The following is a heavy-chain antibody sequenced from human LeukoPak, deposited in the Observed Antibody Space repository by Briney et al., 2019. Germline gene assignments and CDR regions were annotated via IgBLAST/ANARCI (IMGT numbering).Heavy chain of an antibody. CDR3: AKFSYDYVWGSYRPSPFDY. V-gene: IGHV3-23*01. D-gene: IGHD3-16*02. CDR1: GFTFSSYA. CDR2: ISGSGGST. J-gene: IGHJ4*02. Sequence: PGGSLRLSCAASGFTFSSYAMSWVRQAPGKGLEWVSAISGSGGSTYYADSVKGRFTISRDNSKNTLYLQMNSLRAEDTAVYYCAKFSYDYVWGSYRPSPFDYWGQGTLVTVSS.